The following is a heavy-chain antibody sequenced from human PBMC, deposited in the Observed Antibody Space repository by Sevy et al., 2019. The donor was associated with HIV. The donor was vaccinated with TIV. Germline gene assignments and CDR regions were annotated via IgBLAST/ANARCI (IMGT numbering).Heavy chain of an antibody. D-gene: IGHD6-19*01. J-gene: IGHJ6*02. CDR1: GGSFSGYY. CDR3: ARLNPIAVAGTVDYYYYGMDV. V-gene: IGHV4-34*01. CDR2: INHSGST. Sequence: SETLSLTCAVYGGSFSGYYWSWIRQPPGKGLEWIGEINHSGSTNYNPSLKCRVTISVDTSKNQFSLKLSSVTAADTAVYYCARLNPIAVAGTVDYYYYGMDVWGQGTTVTVSS.